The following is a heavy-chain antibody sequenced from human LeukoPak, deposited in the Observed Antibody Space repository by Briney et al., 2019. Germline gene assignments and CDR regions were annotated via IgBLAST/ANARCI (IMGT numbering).Heavy chain of an antibody. CDR3: ASVYSSRTYWFDP. J-gene: IGHJ5*02. D-gene: IGHD6-13*01. CDR1: GGAPTCYY. Sequence: SGPLSRTCTGSGGAPTCYYLCWIPQPPGNGLEMGWYSYYSGSTNHNPSLKSRVTISVDTSKNQLSLKLSSVTAADTAVYYCASVYSSRTYWFDPWGQGTLVTVSS. CDR2: SYYSGST. V-gene: IGHV4-59*01.